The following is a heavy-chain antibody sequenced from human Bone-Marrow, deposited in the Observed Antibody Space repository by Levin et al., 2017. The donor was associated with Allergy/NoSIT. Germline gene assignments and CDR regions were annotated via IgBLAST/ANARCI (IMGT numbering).Heavy chain of an antibody. CDR3: ARKRGDSSGYHLQSPSFFDY. Sequence: GGSLRLSCAASGFTFSSYSMNWVRQAPGKGLEWVSSISSSSSYIYYADSVKGRFTISRDNAKNSLYLQMNSLRAEDTAVYYCARKRGDSSGYHLQSPSFFDYWGQGTLVTVSS. D-gene: IGHD3-22*01. CDR2: ISSSSSYI. V-gene: IGHV3-21*01. J-gene: IGHJ4*02. CDR1: GFTFSSYS.